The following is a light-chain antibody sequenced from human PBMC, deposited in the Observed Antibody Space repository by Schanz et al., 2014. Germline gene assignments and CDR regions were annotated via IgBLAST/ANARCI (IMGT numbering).Light chain of an antibody. J-gene: IGLJ1*01. CDR2: DVS. Sequence: QSALTQPASVSGSPGQSITISCTGTSSDVGGYHYVSWYQQHPGKAPKLMIYDVSNRPSGVSNRFSGSKSGNTASLTISGLQAEDEADYYCQSYDINLSGFYVFGAGTKLTVL. CDR3: QSYDINLSGFYV. V-gene: IGLV2-14*01. CDR1: SSDVGGYHY.